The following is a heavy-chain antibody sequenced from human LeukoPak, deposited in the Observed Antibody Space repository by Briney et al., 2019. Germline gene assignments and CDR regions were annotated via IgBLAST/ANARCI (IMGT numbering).Heavy chain of an antibody. CDR1: AGSISSGGYS. J-gene: IGHJ3*02. V-gene: IGHV4-30-2*01. Sequence: SQTLSLTCAVSAGSISSGGYSWSWIRQPPGKGLEWIGYIYHSGSTYYNPSLKSRVTISVDRSKNQFSLKLSSVTAADTAVYYCARTSDAFDIWGQGTVVTVSS. CDR2: IYHSGST. CDR3: ARTSDAFDI.